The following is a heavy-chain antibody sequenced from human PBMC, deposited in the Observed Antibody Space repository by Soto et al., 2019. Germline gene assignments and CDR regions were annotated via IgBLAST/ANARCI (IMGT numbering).Heavy chain of an antibody. J-gene: IGHJ5*02. CDR3: ALTYYGSGSYYNVRWFHP. Sequence: QITLKESGPTLVKPTQTLTLTCTFSGFSLSTSGVGVGWIRQPPGKALEWLALIYWDDDKRYSPSLKSRLTIPKDTTKYPVVLTRTNMDPVDTATYYCALTYYGSGSYYNVRWFHPWGQGTLVTVSS. V-gene: IGHV2-5*02. CDR2: IYWDDDK. CDR1: GFSLSTSGVG. D-gene: IGHD3-10*01.